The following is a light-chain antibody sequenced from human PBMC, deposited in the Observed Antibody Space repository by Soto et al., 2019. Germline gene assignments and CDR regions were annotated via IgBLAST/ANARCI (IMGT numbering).Light chain of an antibody. V-gene: IGKV1-33*01. Sequence: DIQMTQSPSSLSASVVDRVTITCQASQGITNYLNWYQQKPGKAPKLLIYGASNLETGVPSRFSGSGSGTDFTFTISSLKAEDIATYFCQQYDSVFTFGQGTRLEIK. CDR2: GAS. CDR3: QQYDSVFT. J-gene: IGKJ5*01. CDR1: QGITNY.